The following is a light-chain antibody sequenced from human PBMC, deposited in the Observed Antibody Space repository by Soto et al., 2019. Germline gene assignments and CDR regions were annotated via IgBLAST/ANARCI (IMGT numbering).Light chain of an antibody. Sequence: QSVLTQPPSASGTPGQRVTISCSGSNSNIGSDHVFWFQQLPGTAPKLLIYRNNLRPSGVPDRFSGSKSGPSASLAISGLRSEDEADYYCATWDESLSGGVVGGGTELAVL. J-gene: IGLJ3*02. CDR1: NSNIGSDH. CDR2: RNN. V-gene: IGLV1-47*01. CDR3: ATWDESLSGGV.